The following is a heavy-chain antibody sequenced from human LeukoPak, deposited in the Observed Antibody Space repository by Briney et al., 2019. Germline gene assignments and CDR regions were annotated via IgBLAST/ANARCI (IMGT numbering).Heavy chain of an antibody. CDR1: GFTFSDYY. D-gene: IGHD3-22*01. CDR2: ISSSGSTI. CDR3: ARAGGYYYDSSGYCDY. J-gene: IGHJ4*02. V-gene: IGHV3-11*04. Sequence: GGSLRLSCAASGFTFSDYYMSWIRQAPGKGLEWVSYISSSGSTIYYADSVKGRFTISRDNAKNSLYLQMNSLRAEDTAVYYRARAGGYYYDSSGYCDYWGQGTLVTVSS.